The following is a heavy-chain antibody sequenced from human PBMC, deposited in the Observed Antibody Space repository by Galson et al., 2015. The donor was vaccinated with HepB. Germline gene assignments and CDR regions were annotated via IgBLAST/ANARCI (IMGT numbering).Heavy chain of an antibody. CDR1: GFTFSSYS. J-gene: IGHJ4*02. D-gene: IGHD1-26*01. CDR3: ARDQSWGYSFL. CDR2: ISSSSSYI. Sequence: SLRLSCAASGFTFSSYSMNWVRQAPGKGLEWVSSISSSSSYIYYADSVKGRFTISRDNAKNSLYLQMNSLRAEDTAVYYCARDQSWGYSFLWGQGTLVTVSS. V-gene: IGHV3-21*01.